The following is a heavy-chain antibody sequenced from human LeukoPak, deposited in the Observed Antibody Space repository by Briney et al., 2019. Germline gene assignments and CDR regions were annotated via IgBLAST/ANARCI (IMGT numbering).Heavy chain of an antibody. CDR2: IYSSGSA. D-gene: IGHD2-8*02. V-gene: IGHV4-4*07. J-gene: IGHJ4*02. Sequence: SETLSLTCAVSGDSISSGYYWSWIRQPAGKGLEWIGRIYSSGSANYNPSLKSRVTLSVDTSKNQFSLLLSSVTAADTAVYYCARGSTGLRRYFDYWGQGTLVTVSS. CDR1: GDSISSGYY. CDR3: ARGSTGLRRYFDY.